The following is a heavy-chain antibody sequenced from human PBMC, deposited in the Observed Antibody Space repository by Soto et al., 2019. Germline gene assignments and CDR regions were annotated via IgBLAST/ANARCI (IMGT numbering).Heavy chain of an antibody. D-gene: IGHD5-12*01. J-gene: IGHJ6*02. Sequence: PSETLSLTCAVYGGSFSGYFWSWIRQPPGKGLEWIGEINHSGSTNYNPSLKSRVTISVDTSKNQFSLKLSSVTAADTAVFYCARQTIVATIGGGMDVWGQGTTVTVSS. CDR1: GGSFSGYF. CDR2: INHSGST. CDR3: ARQTIVATIGGGMDV. V-gene: IGHV4-34*01.